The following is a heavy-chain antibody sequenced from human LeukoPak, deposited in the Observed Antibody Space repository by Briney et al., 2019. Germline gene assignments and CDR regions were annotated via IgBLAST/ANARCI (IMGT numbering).Heavy chain of an antibody. D-gene: IGHD3-22*01. V-gene: IGHV4-59*12. J-gene: IGHJ4*02. CDR3: AREGERSYDSSGNFFRYYFDY. CDR1: GASFSSYY. Sequence: PSETLSLTCTVSGASFSSYYWNWIRQSPGKGLEWLGNIHYRGTTNYNPSLKSRVTMSVDTSKNQLSLKLSSVTAADTAVYYCAREGERSYDSSGNFFRYYFDYWGQGTLVTVSS. CDR2: IHYRGTT.